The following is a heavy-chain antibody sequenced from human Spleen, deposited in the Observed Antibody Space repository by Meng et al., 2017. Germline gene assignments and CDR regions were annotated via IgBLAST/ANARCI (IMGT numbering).Heavy chain of an antibody. CDR1: GFTVSSYD. CDR3: ARGGIDYGMDV. Sequence: GESLKISCAASGFTVSSYDMHWVRQATGKGLEWVSAIGTAGDTYYPGSVKGRFTISRENAKNSLYLQMNSLRAGDTAVYYCARGGIDYGMDVWGQGTTVTVSS. D-gene: IGHD2-15*01. CDR2: IGTAGDT. J-gene: IGHJ6*02. V-gene: IGHV3-13*01.